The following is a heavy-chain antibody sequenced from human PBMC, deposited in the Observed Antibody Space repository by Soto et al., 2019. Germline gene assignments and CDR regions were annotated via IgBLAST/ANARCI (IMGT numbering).Heavy chain of an antibody. CDR3: ARGPQHYSASSGSVSYYFDY. J-gene: IGHJ4*02. D-gene: IGHD3-22*01. CDR2: IIPIFGTA. CDR1: GGTFSSYA. Sequence: SVKVSCKASGGTFSSYAISWVRQAPGQGLEWMGGIIPIFGTANYAQKFQGRVTITADESTSTAYMELSSLRSEDTAVYYCARGPQHYSASSGSVSYYFDYWGQGTLVTVSS. V-gene: IGHV1-69*13.